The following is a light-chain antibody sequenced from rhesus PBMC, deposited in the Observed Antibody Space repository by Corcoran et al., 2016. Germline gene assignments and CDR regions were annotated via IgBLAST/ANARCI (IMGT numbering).Light chain of an antibody. Sequence: DIQMTQSPSSLSASVGDTVTITCRASQSISSWLAWYQQKPGKAPKLLIYKASTLQSGVPSRFSGSGSGTDFTLTISSLKSEDFATYYWQQYSSSPWTFGQGTKVEIK. CDR2: KAS. V-gene: IGKV1-22*01. J-gene: IGKJ1*01. CDR3: QQYSSSPWT. CDR1: QSISSW.